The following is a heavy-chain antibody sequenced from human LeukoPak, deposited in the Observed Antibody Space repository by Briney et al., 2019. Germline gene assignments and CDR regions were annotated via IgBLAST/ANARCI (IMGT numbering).Heavy chain of an antibody. V-gene: IGHV3-7*03. CDR2: IRQDGSEK. Sequence: GGSLRLSCAASGFTFSNYWMSWVRQAPGKGLQWVANIRQDGSEKYYVDSVKGRFTISRDNAKNSLYLQMNSLRAEDTAVYYCAKDSISRYYYDSGGYSDYWGQGNLVTVSS. J-gene: IGHJ4*02. D-gene: IGHD3-22*01. CDR1: GFTFSNYW. CDR3: AKDSISRYYYDSGGYSDY.